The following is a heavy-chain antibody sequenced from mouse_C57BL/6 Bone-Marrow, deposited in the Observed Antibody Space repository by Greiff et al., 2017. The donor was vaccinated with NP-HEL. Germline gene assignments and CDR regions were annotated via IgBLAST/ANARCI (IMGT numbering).Heavy chain of an antibody. Sequence: QVHVKQSGAELARPGASVKLSCKASGYTFTSYGISWVTQRTGQGLEWIGEISPRSGNTYYNEKFKGKATLTADKSSSTAYMELRSLTSEDAAVYFCARRALYYGNYVPFAYWGQGTLVTVSA. V-gene: IGHV1-81*01. CDR3: ARRALYYGNYVPFAY. CDR2: ISPRSGNT. J-gene: IGHJ3*01. CDR1: GYTFTSYG. D-gene: IGHD2-1*01.